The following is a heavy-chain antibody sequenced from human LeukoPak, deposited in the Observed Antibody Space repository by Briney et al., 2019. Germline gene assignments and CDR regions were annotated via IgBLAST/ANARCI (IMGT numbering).Heavy chain of an antibody. CDR1: GFTFSSYA. J-gene: IGHJ4*02. V-gene: IGHV3-23*01. CDR3: AKAGSYDSSGHFSNREYYFDY. Sequence: GGSLRLSCAASGFTFSSYAMRWVRQAPGKGLEWVSGISRSGATTDYADSVKGRFTLSRDNSKNTLYMQMNSLRDEDTAVYYCAKAGSYDSSGHFSNREYYFDYWGQGTLVTVSS. CDR2: ISRSGATT. D-gene: IGHD3-22*01.